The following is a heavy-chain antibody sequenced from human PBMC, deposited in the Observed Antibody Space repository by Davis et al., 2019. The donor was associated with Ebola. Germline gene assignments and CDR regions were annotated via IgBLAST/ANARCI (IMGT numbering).Heavy chain of an antibody. CDR2: INPNSGGT. J-gene: IGHJ4*02. V-gene: IGHV1-2*06. CDR1: GYTFTGHY. CDR3: AVDYADSSRGFDY. Sequence: AASVKVSCKASGYTFTGHYMHWVRQAPGQGLEWMGRINPNSGGTDYAQKFQGRVTLTRDPSISTAYMEVSRLTSDDTAVYYCAVDYADSSRGFDYWGQGALVTVSS. D-gene: IGHD4-17*01.